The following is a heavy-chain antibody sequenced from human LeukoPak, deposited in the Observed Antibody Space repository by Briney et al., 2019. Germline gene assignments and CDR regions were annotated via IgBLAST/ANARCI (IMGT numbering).Heavy chain of an antibody. J-gene: IGHJ4*02. CDR2: ISYSGST. D-gene: IGHD3-22*01. CDR3: ARYYYDSSGYWIFDY. V-gene: IGHV4-61*01. CDR1: GGSISSGSYY. Sequence: SETLSLTCTVSGGSISSGSYYWSWIRQPPGKGLEWIGYISYSGSTNYNPSLKSRVTISVDTSKNQFSLKLSSVTAADTAVYYCARYYYDSSGYWIFDYWGQGTLVTVSS.